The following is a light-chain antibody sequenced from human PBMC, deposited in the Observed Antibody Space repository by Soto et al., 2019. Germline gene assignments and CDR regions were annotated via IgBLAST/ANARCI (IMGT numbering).Light chain of an antibody. CDR2: GSF. CDR1: QSVDNN. CDR3: QQYNDRPPLT. Sequence: EIVMTQSPVTLSASPGESATLSCRASQSVDNNVAWYQQKPGQAPRLLIVGSFARATGIPARFSGSGSGSEFTLTISGLQSEDFAVYYCQQYNDRPPLTFGQGTRLE. J-gene: IGKJ5*01. V-gene: IGKV3-15*01.